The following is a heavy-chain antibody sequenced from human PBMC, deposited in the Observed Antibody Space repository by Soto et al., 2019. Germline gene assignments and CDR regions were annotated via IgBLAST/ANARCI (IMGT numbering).Heavy chain of an antibody. J-gene: IGHJ3*02. D-gene: IGHD3-22*01. Sequence: GASVKVSCKASGGTFSSYAISWVRQAPGQGLEWMGGIIPIFGTANYAQKLQGRVTITADESTSTAYMELSSLRSEDTAVYYCARVRFFYFDSSGYFFVADDAFDIWGQGTMVTVSS. CDR1: GGTFSSYA. CDR2: IIPIFGTA. V-gene: IGHV1-69*13. CDR3: ARVRFFYFDSSGYFFVADDAFDI.